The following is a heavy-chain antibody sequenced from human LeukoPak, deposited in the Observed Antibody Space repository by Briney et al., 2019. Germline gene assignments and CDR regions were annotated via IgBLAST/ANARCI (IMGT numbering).Heavy chain of an antibody. CDR2: IYYSGST. D-gene: IGHD3-3*01. V-gene: IGHV4-39*01. CDR3: ARPFYNFWSGMSSYYYYYMDV. J-gene: IGHJ6*03. CDR1: GGSISSSSYY. Sequence: SETLSLTCTVSGGSISSSSYYWGWIRQPPGKGLEWIGSIYYSGSTYYNPSLKSRVTMSVDTSKNQFSLKLSSVTAADTAVYYCARPFYNFWSGMSSYYYYYMDVWGKGTTVTVSS.